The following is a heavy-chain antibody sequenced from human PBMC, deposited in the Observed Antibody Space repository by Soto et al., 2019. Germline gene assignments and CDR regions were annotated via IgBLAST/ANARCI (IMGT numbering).Heavy chain of an antibody. CDR3: ARHGDSGGRYYYYYGTDV. V-gene: IGHV4-39*01. J-gene: IGHJ6*02. D-gene: IGHD2-15*01. CDR1: GGSISSSSYY. Sequence: SETLSLTCTVSGGSISSSSYYWGWIRQPPGKGLEWIGSIYYSGSTYYNPSLKSRVTISVDTSKNQFSLKLSSVTAADTAVYYCARHGDSGGRYYYYYGTDVWGQGTTVTVSS. CDR2: IYYSGST.